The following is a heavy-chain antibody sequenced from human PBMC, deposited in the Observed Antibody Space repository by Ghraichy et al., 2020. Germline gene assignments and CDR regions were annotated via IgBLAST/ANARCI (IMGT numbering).Heavy chain of an antibody. D-gene: IGHD3-22*01. CDR3: AITYDSSGYSFDY. CDR1: GYSVSGPYY. J-gene: IGHJ4*02. V-gene: IGHV4-38-2*01. Sequence: SETLSLTCVVSGYSVSGPYYWGWVRQPPGKGLEWIATIYHTGTTYYDPSLKSRVTISVDTSRNQFSLKLTSVTAADTAVYFCAITYDSSGYSFDYWGQGTLVTVSS. CDR2: IYHTGTT.